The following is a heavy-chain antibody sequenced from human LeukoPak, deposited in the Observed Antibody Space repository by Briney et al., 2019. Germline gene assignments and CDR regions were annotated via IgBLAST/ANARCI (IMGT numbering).Heavy chain of an antibody. CDR3: ARADYYDSSRD. J-gene: IGHJ1*01. V-gene: IGHV1-46*01. Sequence: GASVTVSCKASGYTFTSYYMHWVRQAPGQGLEWMGLINPSGGSTIYAQKFQGRVTMTRDMSTSTVYMELSSLRSDDTAVYYCARADYYDSSRDWGQGTLVTVSS. CDR2: INPSGGST. CDR1: GYTFTSYY. D-gene: IGHD3-22*01.